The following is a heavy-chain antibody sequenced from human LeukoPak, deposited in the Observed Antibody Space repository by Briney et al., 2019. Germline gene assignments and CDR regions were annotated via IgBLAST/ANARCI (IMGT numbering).Heavy chain of an antibody. Sequence: GGSLRLSCAASGFTFSSYAMSWVRQAPGKGLEWVSAISSSSSTIYYADSVKGRFTISRDNAKNSLYLQMNSLRAEDTGVYYCARDPSYGSGSSGRPPKNDYWGQGTLVTVSS. D-gene: IGHD3-10*01. CDR1: GFTFSSYA. V-gene: IGHV3-48*04. CDR2: ISSSSSTI. CDR3: ARDPSYGSGSSGRPPKNDY. J-gene: IGHJ4*02.